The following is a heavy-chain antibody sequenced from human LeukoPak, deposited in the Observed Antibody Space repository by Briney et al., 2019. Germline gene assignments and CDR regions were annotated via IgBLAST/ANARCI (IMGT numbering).Heavy chain of an antibody. Sequence: GGSLRLSCAASGSTFNSYGMSWVRQAPGKGLEWVSGISGSGGSTYYADSVKGRFTISRDNSKNTLYLQMNSLRAEDTAVYYCAKFHPLSSGWYHEPDYWGQGTLVTVSS. D-gene: IGHD6-19*01. CDR1: GSTFNSYG. CDR3: AKFHPLSSGWYHEPDY. J-gene: IGHJ4*02. V-gene: IGHV3-23*01. CDR2: ISGSGGST.